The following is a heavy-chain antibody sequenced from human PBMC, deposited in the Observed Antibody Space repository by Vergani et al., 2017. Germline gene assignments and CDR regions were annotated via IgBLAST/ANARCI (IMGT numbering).Heavy chain of an antibody. V-gene: IGHV3-49*03. J-gene: IGHJ6*02. Sequence: EVQLVESGGGLVQPGRSLRLSCTASGFTFGDYAMSWFRQAPGKGLEWVGFIRSKAYGGTTEYAASVKGRFTISRDDSKSIAYLKMNSLKTEDTAVYYCTRVGGVRFEMDVWGQGTTVTVSS. CDR3: TRVGGVRFEMDV. CDR1: GFTFGDYA. CDR2: IRSKAYGGTT. D-gene: IGHD3-3*01.